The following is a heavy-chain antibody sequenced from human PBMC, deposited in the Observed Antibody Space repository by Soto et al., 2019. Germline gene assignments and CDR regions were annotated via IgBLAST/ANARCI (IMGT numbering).Heavy chain of an antibody. J-gene: IGHJ3*02. Sequence: PGGSLRLSCAASGFTFSSYGMHWVRQAPGKGLEWVAVISYDGSNKYYADSVKGRFTISRDNSKNTLYLQMNSLRAEDTAVYYCAKDIYGGNSDAFDIWGQGTMVTV. V-gene: IGHV3-30*18. CDR2: ISYDGSNK. CDR1: GFTFSSYG. D-gene: IGHD4-17*01. CDR3: AKDIYGGNSDAFDI.